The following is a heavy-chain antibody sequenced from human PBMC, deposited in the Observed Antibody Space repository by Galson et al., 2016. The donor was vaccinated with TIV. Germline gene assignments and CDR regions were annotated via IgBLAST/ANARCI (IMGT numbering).Heavy chain of an antibody. D-gene: IGHD6-19*01. CDR2: IYPGASDT. V-gene: IGHV5-51*01. J-gene: IGHJ4*02. CDR3: ATLSSGWPNYFDN. Sequence: QSGAEVKKPGESLKISCRGSGYRFSDHWIGWVRQTPEEGLEWMGVIYPGASDTKYSPSFQGQVTISADKSINTAYLQWNRLKASDTAIYFCATLSSGWPNYFDNWGQGTQVIVSS. CDR1: GYRFSDHW.